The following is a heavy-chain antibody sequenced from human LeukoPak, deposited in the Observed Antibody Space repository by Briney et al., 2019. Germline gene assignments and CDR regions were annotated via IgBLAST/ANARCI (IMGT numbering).Heavy chain of an antibody. CDR3: ARVILDSSSYYFDY. D-gene: IGHD6-6*01. CDR2: INHSGST. Sequence: SETLSLTCTVYGGSFSGYYWSWIRQPPGKGLEWIGEINHSGSTNYNPSLKSRVTISVDTSKNQFSLKLSSVTAADTAVYYCARVILDSSSYYFDYWGQGTLVTVSS. J-gene: IGHJ4*02. CDR1: GGSFSGYY. V-gene: IGHV4-34*01.